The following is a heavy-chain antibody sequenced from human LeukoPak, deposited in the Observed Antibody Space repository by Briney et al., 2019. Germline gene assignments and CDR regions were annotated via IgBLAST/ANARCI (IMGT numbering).Heavy chain of an antibody. V-gene: IGHV1-2*02. CDR1: GYTFTGYY. CDR2: FNPNSGGT. Sequence: ASVKVSCKASGYTFTGYYMHWVRQAPGQGLEWMGWFNPNSGGTNYAQKFQGRVTMTRDTSISTAYMELSRLRSDDTAVYYCARARYGGNGYFQHWGQGTLVTVSS. CDR3: ARARYGGNGYFQH. J-gene: IGHJ1*01. D-gene: IGHD4/OR15-4a*01.